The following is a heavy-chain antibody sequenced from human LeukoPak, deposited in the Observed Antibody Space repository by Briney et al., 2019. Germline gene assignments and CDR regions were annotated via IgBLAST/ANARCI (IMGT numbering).Heavy chain of an antibody. CDR3: ARSQQLTSGMDV. Sequence: GGSLRLSCAASGFTFSSYDMHWVRQATGKGLEWVSGIGPAGDPYYPDPVKGRFTISRENAKNSLYLQMNSLRAGDTAVYYCARSQQLTSGMDVWGKGTTVTVSS. D-gene: IGHD6-13*01. CDR2: IGPAGDP. V-gene: IGHV3-13*05. CDR1: GFTFSSYD. J-gene: IGHJ6*04.